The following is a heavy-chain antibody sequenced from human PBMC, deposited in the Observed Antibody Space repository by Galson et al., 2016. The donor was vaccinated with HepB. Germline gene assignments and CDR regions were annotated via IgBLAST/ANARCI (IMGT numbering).Heavy chain of an antibody. V-gene: IGHV4-34*01. J-gene: IGHJ4*01. CDR1: GESLSGYF. D-gene: IGHD3-10*01. CDR2: VNHRGTT. Sequence: LTCTVSGESLSGYFWSWIRQPPGKGLEWIGEVNHRGTTNYDPSLESRVTISADTSKNQFSLNLSSVTAAETAVYFCARDGFPGFGSFFDYWGHGALVTVSS. CDR3: ARDGFPGFGSFFDY.